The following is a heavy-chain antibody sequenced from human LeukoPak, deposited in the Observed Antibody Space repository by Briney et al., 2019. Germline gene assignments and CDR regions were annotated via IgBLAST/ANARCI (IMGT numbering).Heavy chain of an antibody. D-gene: IGHD2-2*01. CDR1: GGSISSSSYY. V-gene: IGHV4-39*01. CDR3: ARKGVPAANFDY. J-gene: IGHJ4*02. CDR2: IYYSGST. Sequence: SETLSLTCTVSGGSISSSSYYWGWIRQPPGKGLEWIGSIYYSGSTYYYPSLTSRVTISVDTYKNQFSLKLSSVTAADTAVYYCARKGVPAANFDYWGQGTLVTVSS.